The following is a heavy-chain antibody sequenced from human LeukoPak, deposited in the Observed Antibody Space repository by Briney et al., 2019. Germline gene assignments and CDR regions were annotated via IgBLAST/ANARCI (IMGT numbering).Heavy chain of an antibody. CDR2: ISGSGGTT. V-gene: IGHV3-23*01. CDR3: ARGWMVKYYFDY. Sequence: GGSLRLSCAASGFTLSSYAMSWVRQAPGKGLEWVSTISGSGGTTYYADSVKGRFTISRDNSKNTVDLQIDSLRAEDTAIYYCARGWMVKYYFDYWGQGTLVTVSS. J-gene: IGHJ4*02. D-gene: IGHD6-19*01. CDR1: GFTLSSYA.